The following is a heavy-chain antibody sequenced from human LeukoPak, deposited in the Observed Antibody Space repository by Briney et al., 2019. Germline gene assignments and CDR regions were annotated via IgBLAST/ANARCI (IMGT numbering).Heavy chain of an antibody. CDR2: ISTSGSTK. CDR1: GFTFSSYD. D-gene: IGHD4-17*01. J-gene: IGHJ4*02. Sequence: PGGSLRLSCAASGFTFSSYDMNWVRQAPGKGLEWVSYISTSGSTKYYADSVRGRFTISRDNAKNSLYLQMNSLRAEDTAVYYCAREGGDYGDYVLSYWGQGTLVTVSS. CDR3: AREGGDYGDYVLSY. V-gene: IGHV3-48*01.